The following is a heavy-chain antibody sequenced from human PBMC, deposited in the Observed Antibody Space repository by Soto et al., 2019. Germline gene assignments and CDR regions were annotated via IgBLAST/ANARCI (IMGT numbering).Heavy chain of an antibody. CDR2: INWNSGSI. Sequence: EVQLVESGGGLVQPGRSLRLSCAASGFTFDEYAMHWVRQVPGKGLEWVSGINWNSGSIGDGDSVKGRFAISRDNAKNSLHLQMNSLSAEDTAFYYCVKDESINWYSGHFRHWGQGTLVTVSS. CDR1: GFTFDEYA. J-gene: IGHJ1*01. D-gene: IGHD6-13*01. V-gene: IGHV3-9*01. CDR3: VKDESINWYSGHFRH.